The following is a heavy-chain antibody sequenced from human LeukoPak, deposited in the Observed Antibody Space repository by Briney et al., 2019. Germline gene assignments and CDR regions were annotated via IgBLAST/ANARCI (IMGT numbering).Heavy chain of an antibody. CDR2: INTNTGNP. CDR1: GYTFTSYG. CDR3: AREHHSDSSGTIDTFNI. V-gene: IGHV7-4-1*02. Sequence: ASVKVSCTASGYTFTSYGISWVRQAPGHGLEWMGWINTNTGNPTYAQGFTGRFVFSLDTSVSTAYLQISSLKAEDTAVYYCAREHHSDSSGTIDTFNIWGQGTMVTVSS. D-gene: IGHD3-22*01. J-gene: IGHJ3*02.